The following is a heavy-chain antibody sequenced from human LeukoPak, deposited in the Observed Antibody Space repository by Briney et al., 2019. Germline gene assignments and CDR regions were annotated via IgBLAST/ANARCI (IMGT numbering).Heavy chain of an antibody. Sequence: ASVKVSCKASGYTFTSYGISWVRQAPGQGLEWMGWISAYNGNTNYAQKLQGRVTMTTDTSTSTAYMELRSLRSDDTAVYYCARDLVSGGNSGGYYYYYGMDVWGQGTTVTVSS. D-gene: IGHD4-23*01. J-gene: IGHJ6*02. CDR1: GYTFTSYG. CDR3: ARDLVSGGNSGGYYYYYGMDV. V-gene: IGHV1-18*01. CDR2: ISAYNGNT.